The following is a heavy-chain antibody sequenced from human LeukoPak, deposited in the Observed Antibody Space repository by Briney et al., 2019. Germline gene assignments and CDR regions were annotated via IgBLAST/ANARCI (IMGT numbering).Heavy chain of an antibody. V-gene: IGHV4-34*01. CDR1: GGSFSGYY. D-gene: IGHD6-19*01. CDR3: ARRGYSSGWYADY. Sequence: PSETLSLTCAVYGGSFSGYYWSWIRQPPGKGLEWIGEINHSGSTNYNPSLKSRVTISVDTSKSQFSLKLSSVTAADTAVYYCARRGYSSGWYADYWGQGTLVTVSS. CDR2: INHSGST. J-gene: IGHJ4*02.